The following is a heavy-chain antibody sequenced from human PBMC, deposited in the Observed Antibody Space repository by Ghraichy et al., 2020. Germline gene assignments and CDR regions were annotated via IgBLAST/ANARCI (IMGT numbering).Heavy chain of an antibody. CDR2: ISWDGEIT. V-gene: IGHV3-43*01. Sequence: GGSLRLSCAASGFTFEDYSMHWVRQAPGKGLEWVSLISWDGEITYYEESVKGRFTISRDNSKNSLYLQMNSLRSEDTALYYCARDLFRGDGYNFIYYSGMDVWGQGTTVTVSS. J-gene: IGHJ6*02. CDR1: GFTFEDYS. D-gene: IGHD5-24*01. CDR3: ARDLFRGDGYNFIYYSGMDV.